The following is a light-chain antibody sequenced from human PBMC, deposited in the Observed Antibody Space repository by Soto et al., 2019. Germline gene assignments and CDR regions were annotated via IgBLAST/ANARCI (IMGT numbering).Light chain of an antibody. V-gene: IGKV3-15*01. CDR2: GAS. CDR1: QSISNT. CDR3: QQYNDWPRT. J-gene: IGKJ2*01. Sequence: EIVMTQSPATLSVSPGERATLACRASQSISNTLAWFQQKPGQGPRLLIYGASTRATGIPARFSGSGSGTEFTLTISSLQSEHFAVYFCQQYNDWPRTFGQGTTLEIK.